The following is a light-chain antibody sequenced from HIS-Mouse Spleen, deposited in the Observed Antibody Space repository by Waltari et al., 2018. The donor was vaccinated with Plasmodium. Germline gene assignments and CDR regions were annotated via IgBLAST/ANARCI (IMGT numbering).Light chain of an antibody. Sequence: DIVMTQSPDSLAVSLGERATINCKSSKSVLYSSNNKNYLTWYEQKPGQPPKLRIYWASTRESAVPDRFSGSGSGTAFTLTISSVQAEDVAVYYCQQYYSTPYTFGQGTKLAIK. J-gene: IGKJ2*01. V-gene: IGKV4-1*01. CDR3: QQYYSTPYT. CDR1: KSVLYSSNNKNY. CDR2: WAS.